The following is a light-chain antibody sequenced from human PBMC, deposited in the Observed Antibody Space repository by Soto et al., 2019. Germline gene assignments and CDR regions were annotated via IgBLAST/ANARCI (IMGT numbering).Light chain of an antibody. Sequence: DIQMTQSPSSLSASVGDRVTITCRASQGISNYLAWYQQKPGKVPKLLIYAASTLQSGVPPRFSGSGSGTDFTITISSLQHEDVASYYGQTYSRVPALTFDGGTNVEVE. CDR3: QTYSRVPALT. J-gene: IGKJ4*01. V-gene: IGKV1-27*01. CDR2: AAS. CDR1: QGISNY.